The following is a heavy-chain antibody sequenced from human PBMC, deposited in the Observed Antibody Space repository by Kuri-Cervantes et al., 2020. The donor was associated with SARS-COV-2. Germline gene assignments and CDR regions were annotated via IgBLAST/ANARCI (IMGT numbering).Heavy chain of an antibody. J-gene: IGHJ4*02. V-gene: IGHV3-30-3*01. CDR3: AREESSSTQDY. CDR1: GFTFSSYA. CDR2: ISYDGSNK. D-gene: IGHD6-6*01. Sequence: LSLTCAASGFTFSSYAMHWVRQAPGKGLEWVAVISYDGSNKYYADSVKGRFTISRDNSKNTLYLQMNSLRAEDTAVYYCAREESSSTQDYWGQGTLVTVSS.